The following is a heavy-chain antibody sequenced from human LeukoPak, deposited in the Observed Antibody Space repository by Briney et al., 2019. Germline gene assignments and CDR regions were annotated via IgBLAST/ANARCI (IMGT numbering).Heavy chain of an antibody. Sequence: EAGGSLRLSCAAYGFTFSTYTMNWVRQAPGKGLEWVSSIISTGTTIYYADSVKGRFTISRDNAKNSLYLQMNSLRDEDTAMYYCARERGFDPWGQGTLVTVSS. CDR3: ARERGFDP. CDR2: IISTGTTI. V-gene: IGHV3-48*02. CDR1: GFTFSTYT. J-gene: IGHJ5*02.